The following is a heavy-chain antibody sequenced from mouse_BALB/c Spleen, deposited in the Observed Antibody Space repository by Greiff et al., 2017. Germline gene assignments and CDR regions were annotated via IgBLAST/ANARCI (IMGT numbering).Heavy chain of an antibody. CDR3: ARDSEVGCYPTPFAY. Sequence: EVKVVESGGGLVQPGGSLRLSCATSGFTFTDYYMSWVRQPPGKALEWLGFIRNKANGYTTEYSASVKGRFTISRDNSQSILYLQMNTLRAEDSATYYCARDSEVGCYPTPFAYWGQGTLVTVSA. V-gene: IGHV7-3*02. CDR1: GFTFTDYY. J-gene: IGHJ3*01. D-gene: IGHD1-1*02. CDR2: IRNKANGYTT.